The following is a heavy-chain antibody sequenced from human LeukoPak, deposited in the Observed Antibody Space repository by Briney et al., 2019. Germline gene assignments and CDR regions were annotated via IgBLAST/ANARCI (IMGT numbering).Heavy chain of an antibody. D-gene: IGHD3-22*01. CDR1: EFTVSSNY. Sequence: RPGGSLRLSCAASEFTVSSNYMNWVCQAPGKGLEWVSVIYSGGSTYYADSVKGRFTISRDNSKNTLYLQMNSLRAEDTAVYYCARGGSYDSSDAFDIWGQGTMVTVSS. CDR2: IYSGGST. J-gene: IGHJ3*02. CDR3: ARGGSYDSSDAFDI. V-gene: IGHV3-53*01.